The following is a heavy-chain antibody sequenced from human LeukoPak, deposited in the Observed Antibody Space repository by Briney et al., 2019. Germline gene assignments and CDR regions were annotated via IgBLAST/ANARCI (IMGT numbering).Heavy chain of an antibody. Sequence: GGSLRLSCAASGFTVSSNYMSWVRQAPGKGLEWVSVIYSCGSTYYADSVKGRFTISRDNAKNSLYLQMNSLSPEDTAVYYCARDGRLRFLECPNDYWGQGTLVTVSS. CDR3: ARDGRLRFLECPNDY. CDR1: GFTVSSNY. CDR2: IYSCGST. D-gene: IGHD3-3*01. J-gene: IGHJ4*02. V-gene: IGHV3-66*01.